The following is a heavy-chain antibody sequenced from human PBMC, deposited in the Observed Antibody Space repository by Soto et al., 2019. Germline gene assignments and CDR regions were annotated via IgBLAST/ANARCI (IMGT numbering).Heavy chain of an antibody. Sequence: QLQLQESGPGLVKPSETLSLTCTVSGGSISSSSYYWGWIRQPPGKGLEWIGSIYYSGSTYYNPSLKSRVTISVDTSKNQFSLKLSSVTAADTAVYYCARLTTVTRFLPYGMDVWGQGTTVTVSS. CDR1: GGSISSSSYY. D-gene: IGHD4-17*01. J-gene: IGHJ6*02. CDR2: IYYSGST. V-gene: IGHV4-39*01. CDR3: ARLTTVTRFLPYGMDV.